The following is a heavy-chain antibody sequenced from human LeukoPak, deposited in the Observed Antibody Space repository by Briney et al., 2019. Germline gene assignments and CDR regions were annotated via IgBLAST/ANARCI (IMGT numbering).Heavy chain of an antibody. V-gene: IGHV4-34*01. CDR2: ISHSGTT. D-gene: IGHD2-2*01. Sequence: SETLSLTCAVSGGSFSDYQWNWIRQSPGKGLEWLGEISHSGTTTYNPSLKSRVTISVDTSKNQFSLRLRSVTAADTAVYYCAREPADLYCSSTSCSTAWGQGTLVTVSS. J-gene: IGHJ5*02. CDR3: AREPADLYCSSTSCSTA. CDR1: GGSFSDYQ.